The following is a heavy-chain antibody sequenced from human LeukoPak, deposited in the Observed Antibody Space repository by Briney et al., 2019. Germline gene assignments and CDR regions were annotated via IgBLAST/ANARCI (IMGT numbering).Heavy chain of an antibody. V-gene: IGHV3-30*02. CDR1: GFTFSRYG. J-gene: IGHJ6*03. CDR2: IRFDGSNK. CDR3: AKEGVGYSDRINYYYMDV. Sequence: PGGSLRLSCAASGFTFSRYGMHWVRQAPGKGLEWVAIIRFDGSNKYYAESVKGRFTISRDNSKNTLYLQMNSLRPEDTAVYYCAKEGVGYSDRINYYYMDVWGKGTTVTVSS. D-gene: IGHD2-15*01.